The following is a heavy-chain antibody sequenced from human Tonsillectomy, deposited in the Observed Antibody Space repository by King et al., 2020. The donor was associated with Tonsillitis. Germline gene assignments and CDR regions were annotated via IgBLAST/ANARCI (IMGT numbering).Heavy chain of an antibody. CDR1: GGTFSSYA. V-gene: IGHV1-69*12. Sequence: QLVQSGAEVKKPGSSVKVSCKASGGTFSSYAISWVRQAPGQGLEWMGGIIPIFGSTDYAQKFQSRGTITADESTSTAYMELSSLRSEDTAVYYCARQRSVGSFFDYWGQGTLVTVSS. D-gene: IGHD2-15*01. CDR2: IIPIFGST. CDR3: ARQRSVGSFFDY. J-gene: IGHJ4*02.